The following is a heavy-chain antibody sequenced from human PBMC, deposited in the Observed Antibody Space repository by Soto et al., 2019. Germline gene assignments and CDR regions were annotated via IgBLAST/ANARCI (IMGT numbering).Heavy chain of an antibody. CDR2: IYETGTT. D-gene: IGHD3-10*01. CDR3: ARAGSFGGGMDV. J-gene: IGHJ6*01. CDR1: VDSINRYY. V-gene: IGHV4-59*01. Sequence: SETLSLTCTVSVDSINRYYWCWIRQPPGKGLEWIGYIYETGTTSYNPSLKSRVSTSLDTSKNQISLELRSVTAADTAVYYCARAGSFGGGMDVRGQGTTVT.